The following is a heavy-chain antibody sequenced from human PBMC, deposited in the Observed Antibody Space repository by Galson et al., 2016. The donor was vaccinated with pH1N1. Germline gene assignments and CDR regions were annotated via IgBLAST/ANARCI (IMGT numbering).Heavy chain of an antibody. D-gene: IGHD3-10*01. J-gene: IGHJ6*02. CDR2: IDWDDEQ. V-gene: IGHV2-70*04. CDR1: GFSHSTLGVR. CDR3: ARMGVASGGRYYYGMDV. Sequence: PALVKPTQTLKLTCTFSGFSHSTLGVRVSWIRQSPGKALEWLARIDWDDEQFYSPSLKTRLTISKDTSKDQVVLTMTNMDPVDTGTYYCARMGVASGGRYYYGMDVWGQGTTVTVSS.